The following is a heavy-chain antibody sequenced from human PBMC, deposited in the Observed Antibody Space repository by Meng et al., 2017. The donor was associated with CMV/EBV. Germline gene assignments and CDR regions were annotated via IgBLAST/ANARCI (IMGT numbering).Heavy chain of an antibody. V-gene: IGHV2-5*01. CDR2: IYWNDDK. D-gene: IGHD6-19*01. J-gene: IGHJ6*02. Sequence: SGPTLVKPPQTLTLTCTFSGFSLSTSGVGVGWIRQPPGKALEWLALIYWNDDKRYSPSLKSRLTITKDTSKNQVVLTMTHMDPVDTATYYCAHQDQWLAPSYGMDVWGQGTTVTVSS. CDR1: GFSLSTSGVG. CDR3: AHQDQWLAPSYGMDV.